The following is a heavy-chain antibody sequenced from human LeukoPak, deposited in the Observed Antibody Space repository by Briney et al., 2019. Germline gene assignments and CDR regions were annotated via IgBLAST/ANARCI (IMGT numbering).Heavy chain of an antibody. V-gene: IGHV4-59*08. J-gene: IGHJ6*02. CDR2: IFYSGIT. Sequence: RTSETLSLTCTVSGVSINSDYWTWIRQSPGKGLEWIGFIFYSGITNYSPSLKSRVTISVDTSKNQISLRLSSVTAADTAVYYCARSAYNYRFALDVWGPGTTVTVYS. D-gene: IGHD5-18*01. CDR1: GVSINSDY. CDR3: ARSAYNYRFALDV.